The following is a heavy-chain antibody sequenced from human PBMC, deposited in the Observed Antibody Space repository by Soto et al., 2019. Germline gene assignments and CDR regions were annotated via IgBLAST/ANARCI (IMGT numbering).Heavy chain of an antibody. J-gene: IGHJ4*02. D-gene: IGHD3-10*01. CDR1: GYTFTSTG. Sequence: QVTLVQSGAEAKKPGASVKVSCKASGYTFTSTGISWVRQAPGQGPEWMGWISGFNGKTNYAQKFQGRVTMTTDTSTTTAYMEVRSLTSDATAVYYCARDLDGSGSYYTDYWGQGTLVTVSS. CDR3: ARDLDGSGSYYTDY. CDR2: ISGFNGKT. V-gene: IGHV1-18*01.